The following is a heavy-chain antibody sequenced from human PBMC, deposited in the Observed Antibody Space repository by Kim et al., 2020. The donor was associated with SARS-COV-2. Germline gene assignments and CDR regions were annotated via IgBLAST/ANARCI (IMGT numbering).Heavy chain of an antibody. V-gene: IGHV4-39*01. Sequence: SETLSLTCTVSGGSISSSSYYWGWIRQPPGKGLEWIGSIYYSGSTYYNPSLKSRVTISVDTSKNQFSLKLSSVTAADTAVYYCARPGTTVTTHAFDIWGQGTMVTVSS. CDR2: IYYSGST. D-gene: IGHD4-17*01. CDR1: GGSISSSSYY. CDR3: ARPGTTVTTHAFDI. J-gene: IGHJ3*02.